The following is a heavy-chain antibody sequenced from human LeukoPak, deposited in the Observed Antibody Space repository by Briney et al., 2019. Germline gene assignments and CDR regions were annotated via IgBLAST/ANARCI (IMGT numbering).Heavy chain of an antibody. Sequence: PSQTLSLTCTVSGASISSGSYYWSWIRQPAGKGLEWIGRIYTSGSTNYSPSLKTRVTISVDRSKNQFSLKLSSVTAADTAVYYCARREDSSGYLFDYWGQGTLVTVSS. J-gene: IGHJ4*02. V-gene: IGHV4-61*02. CDR3: ARREDSSGYLFDY. D-gene: IGHD3-22*01. CDR1: GASISSGSYY. CDR2: IYTSGST.